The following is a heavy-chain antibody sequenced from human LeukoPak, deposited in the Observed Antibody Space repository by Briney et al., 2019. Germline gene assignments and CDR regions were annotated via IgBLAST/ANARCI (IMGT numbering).Heavy chain of an antibody. V-gene: IGHV4-39*07. CDR3: ARGSAAMVDHNCFDP. CDR1: GCSLSNSRFY. CDR2: IYYSGST. J-gene: IGHJ5*02. D-gene: IGHD5-18*01. Sequence: PSETLFPPFTVSGCSLSNSRFYLGWIRQPPGEGLGWGGSIYYSGSTYYNPSLKSRVTISVDTSKNQFFLKMTSVTAADTAVYFCARGSAAMVDHNCFDPWGQGTLVTVSS.